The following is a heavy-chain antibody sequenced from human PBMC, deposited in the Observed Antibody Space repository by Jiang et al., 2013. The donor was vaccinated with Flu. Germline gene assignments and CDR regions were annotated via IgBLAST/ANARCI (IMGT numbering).Heavy chain of an antibody. Sequence: QSGAEVKKPGASVKVSCQASGYTFTTYNINWVRQATGQGLEWMGWVNPKSGDTGYAQKFQGRVTMTRNTSISTAYMEVSSLKSEDSAIYYCARAFDFWSGRTYDAFDIWGQGTMVTVSS. V-gene: IGHV1-8*01. J-gene: IGHJ3*02. CDR2: VNPKSGDT. CDR1: GYTFTTYN. D-gene: IGHD3-3*01. CDR3: ARAFDFWSGRTYDAFDI.